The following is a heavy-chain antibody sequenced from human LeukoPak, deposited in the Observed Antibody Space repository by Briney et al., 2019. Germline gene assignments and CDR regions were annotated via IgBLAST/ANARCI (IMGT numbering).Heavy chain of an antibody. CDR3: AKDPHSSVVTEFRIPPLDAFDI. CDR1: GFTFSSYA. V-gene: IGHV3-23*01. CDR2: ISGSGGST. Sequence: GGSLILSCAASGFTFSSYAMSWARQAPGKGLEWVSAISGSGGSTYYADSVKGRFTISRDNSKNTLYLQMNSLRAEDAAVYYCAKDPHSSVVTEFRIPPLDAFDIWGQGTMVTVSS. J-gene: IGHJ3*02. D-gene: IGHD3-16*02.